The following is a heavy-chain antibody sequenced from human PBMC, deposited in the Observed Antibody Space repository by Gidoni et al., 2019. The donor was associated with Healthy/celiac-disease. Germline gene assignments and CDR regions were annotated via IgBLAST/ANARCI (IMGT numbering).Heavy chain of an antibody. CDR3: AREACWGSGGSCYYYYYGMDV. Sequence: QVQLVQSGAEVKKPGASVKVSCKASGYTFTGYYIHWVRQAPGQGLEWRGWINPNSGGTNYAQKFQGWVTMTRDTSISTAYMELSRLRSDDTAVYYCAREACWGSGGSCYYYYYGMDVWGQGTTVTVSS. V-gene: IGHV1-2*04. CDR1: GYTFTGYY. J-gene: IGHJ6*02. CDR2: INPNSGGT. D-gene: IGHD2-15*01.